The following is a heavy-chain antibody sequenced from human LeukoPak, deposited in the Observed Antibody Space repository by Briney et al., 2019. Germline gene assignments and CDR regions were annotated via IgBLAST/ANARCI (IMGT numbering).Heavy chain of an antibody. D-gene: IGHD3-22*01. Sequence: PSQTLSLTCAVSGGSISSGGYSWSWIRQPPGKGLEWIGSIYYSGSTYYNPSLKSRVTISVDTSKNQFSLKLSSVTAADTAVYYCARRGDYYDSSGYYYFDYWGQGTLVTVSS. CDR2: IYYSGST. J-gene: IGHJ4*02. CDR3: ARRGDYYDSSGYYYFDY. CDR1: GGSISSGGYS. V-gene: IGHV4-30-2*03.